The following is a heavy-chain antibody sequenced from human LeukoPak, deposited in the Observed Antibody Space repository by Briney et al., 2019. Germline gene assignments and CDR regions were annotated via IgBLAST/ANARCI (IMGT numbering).Heavy chain of an antibody. Sequence: GGSLRLSCAASGFTFSSYGMHWVRQAPGKGLEWVAFIRYDGSNKYYADSVKGRFTISRDNSKNTLYLQMNSLRAEDTAVYYCAKDYSGYDFGSIDYWGQGTLVTVSS. CDR1: GFTFSSYG. V-gene: IGHV3-30*02. CDR3: AKDYSGYDFGSIDY. D-gene: IGHD5-12*01. CDR2: IRYDGSNK. J-gene: IGHJ4*02.